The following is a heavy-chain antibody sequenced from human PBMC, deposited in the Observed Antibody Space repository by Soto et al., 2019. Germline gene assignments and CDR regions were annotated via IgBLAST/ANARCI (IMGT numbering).Heavy chain of an antibody. CDR1: GYPVTAYY. V-gene: IGHV1-2*02. CDR3: AGGGGVGVAGSAAFDM. D-gene: IGHD3-3*01. J-gene: IGHJ3*02. CDR2: INPATGAA. Sequence: QLHLVQSGAVVKKPGASVTVSCSASGYPVTAYYMHWVRQAPGRGLEWMGGINPATGAAKYTQTFQGRVTMARDTSTSTVIMEPTGLTSEDTAVFCRAGGGGVGVAGSAAFDMWGQGTLVTVSS.